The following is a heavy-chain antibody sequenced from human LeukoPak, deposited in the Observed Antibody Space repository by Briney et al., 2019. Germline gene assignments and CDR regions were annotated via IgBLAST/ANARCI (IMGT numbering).Heavy chain of an antibody. CDR3: TTDFYYDSSGYSWYFDY. J-gene: IGHJ4*02. CDR2: IKSKTDGGTT. CDR1: GFTFSNAW. Sequence: GGSLRLSCAASGFTFSNAWMSWVRQAPGKGLEWVGRIKSKTDGGTTDCAAPVKGRFTISRDDSKNTLYLQMNSLKTEDTAVYYCTTDFYYDSSGYSWYFDYWGQGTLVTVSS. V-gene: IGHV3-15*01. D-gene: IGHD3-22*01.